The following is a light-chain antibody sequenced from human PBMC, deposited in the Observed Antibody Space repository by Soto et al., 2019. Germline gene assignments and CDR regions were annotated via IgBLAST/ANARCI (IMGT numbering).Light chain of an antibody. J-gene: IGKJ1*01. CDR1: QSISSY. Sequence: DIQMTQSPSSLSASVGDRVTITCRASQSISSYLSWYQQKTGKAPKLLIYAASSLQSGVPSRFSRGGSGTDFTLTISSLQPEDFATYYCQQSYSTPRTFGQGTKLDIK. CDR3: QQSYSTPRT. V-gene: IGKV1-39*01. CDR2: AAS.